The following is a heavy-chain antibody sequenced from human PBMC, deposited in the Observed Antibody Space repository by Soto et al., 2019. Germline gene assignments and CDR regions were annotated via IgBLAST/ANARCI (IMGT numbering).Heavy chain of an antibody. V-gene: IGHV4-4*07. Sequence: QVQLQESGPGLLKPSETLSLTCTVSGASMRNYYWSWIRQPAGKGLEWIGRIFGSGETYYNPSLKSRINLSVDLSKSQFSLELTSVTAADTAVYFCVREGDYSDNNGYPLFDYWGQGTLVTVSP. J-gene: IGHJ4*02. CDR2: IFGSGET. CDR3: VREGDYSDNNGYPLFDY. D-gene: IGHD3-22*01. CDR1: GASMRNYY.